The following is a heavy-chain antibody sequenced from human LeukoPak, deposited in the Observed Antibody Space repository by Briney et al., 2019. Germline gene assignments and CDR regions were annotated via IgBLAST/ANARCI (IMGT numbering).Heavy chain of an antibody. J-gene: IGHJ5*01. CDR2: ISGSGGST. V-gene: IGHV3-23*01. CDR3: AASFYYDTSGYPKWFDS. CDR1: GFTFSSYA. D-gene: IGHD3-22*01. Sequence: PGGSLRLSCAASGFTFSSYAMSWVRQAPGKGLEWVSAISGSGGSTYYADSVKGRFTISRDNSKNTLYLQMNSLRAEDTAVYYCAASFYYDTSGYPKWFDSWGQGALVTVSS.